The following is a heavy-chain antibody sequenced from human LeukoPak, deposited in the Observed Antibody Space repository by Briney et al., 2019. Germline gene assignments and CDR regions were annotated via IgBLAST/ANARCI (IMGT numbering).Heavy chain of an antibody. CDR2: INHSGST. CDR3: ARGLRSGDSSGYYYGGYYFDY. J-gene: IGHJ4*02. CDR1: GGSFSGYY. D-gene: IGHD3-22*01. V-gene: IGHV4-34*01. Sequence: SETLSLTCAVYGGSFSGYYWSWIRQPPGKGLEWIGEINHSGSTNYNPSLKSRVTISVVTSKNQFSLKLSSVTAADTAVYYCARGLRSGDSSGYYYGGYYFDYWGQGALVTVSS.